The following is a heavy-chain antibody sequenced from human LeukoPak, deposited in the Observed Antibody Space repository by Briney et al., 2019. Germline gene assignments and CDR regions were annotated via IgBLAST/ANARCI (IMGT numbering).Heavy chain of an antibody. CDR3: ARDRITMVRGVIIRRWYFDY. D-gene: IGHD3-10*01. J-gene: IGHJ4*02. CDR2: IKQDGSEK. CDR1: GFTFSSYW. Sequence: AGSLRLSCAASGFTFSSYWMSWVRQAPGKGLEWVANIKQDGSEKYYVDSVKGRFTISRDNAKNSLYLQMNSLRAEDTAVYYCARDRITMVRGVIIRRWYFDYWGQGTLVTVSS. V-gene: IGHV3-7*05.